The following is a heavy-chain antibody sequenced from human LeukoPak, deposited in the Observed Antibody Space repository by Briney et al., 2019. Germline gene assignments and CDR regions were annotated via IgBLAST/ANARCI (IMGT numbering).Heavy chain of an antibody. CDR1: GGTFSSYA. D-gene: IGHD1-26*01. Sequence: GASVKVSCKASGGTFSSYAISWVRQAPGQGLEWMGGIIPIFGTANYAQKFQGRVTITTDESTSTAYMELSSLRSEDAAVYYCATSGSYGYWGQGTLVTVSS. J-gene: IGHJ4*02. CDR2: IIPIFGTA. CDR3: ATSGSYGY. V-gene: IGHV1-69*05.